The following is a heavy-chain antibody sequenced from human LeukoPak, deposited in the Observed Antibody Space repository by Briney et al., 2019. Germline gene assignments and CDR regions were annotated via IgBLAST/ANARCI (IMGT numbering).Heavy chain of an antibody. Sequence: PGGSLRLSCAASGFTFSSYSMNWVRQAPGKGLEWVSYISSSSSTIYYADSVKGRLTISRDNAKRSLYLLLTSLRVEDTAVYYCVRARDPLHIDLWGQGTLVTVSS. CDR1: GFTFSSYS. CDR3: VRARDPLHIDL. CDR2: ISSSSSTI. V-gene: IGHV3-48*04. D-gene: IGHD6-6*01. J-gene: IGHJ5*02.